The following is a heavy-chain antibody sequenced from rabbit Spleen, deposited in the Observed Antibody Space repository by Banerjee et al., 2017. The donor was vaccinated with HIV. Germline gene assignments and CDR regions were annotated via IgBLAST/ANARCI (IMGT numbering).Heavy chain of an antibody. CDR3: VRDKASTSGDYGPYYFDL. CDR2: IDPFFGST. V-gene: IGHV1S40*01. CDR1: GFSFSSSDY. D-gene: IGHD1-1*01. Sequence: QSLEESGGDLVKPGASLTLTCTASGFSFSSSDYMCWVRQAPGKGLEWIGYIDPFFGSTYYASWVNGRFTISSHNAQNTLSLQLNSLTAADTATYFCVRDKASTSGDYGPYYFDLWGPGTLVTVS. J-gene: IGHJ4*01.